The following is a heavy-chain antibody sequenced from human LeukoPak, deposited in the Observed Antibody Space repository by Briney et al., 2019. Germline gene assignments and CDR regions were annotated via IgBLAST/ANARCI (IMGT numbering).Heavy chain of an antibody. CDR3: ANTGDGETDY. CDR1: GFTFSNYG. D-gene: IGHD3-10*01. J-gene: IGHJ4*01. Sequence: GGSLRLSCAASGFTFSNYGMSWVRQAPGKGLEWVSAISGSGGSTYYAHSVKGRFTISRDNSKNTLYLQMNSLRAEDTAVYYCANTGDGETDYWGNGTLVTVSS. V-gene: IGHV3-23*01. CDR2: ISGSGGST.